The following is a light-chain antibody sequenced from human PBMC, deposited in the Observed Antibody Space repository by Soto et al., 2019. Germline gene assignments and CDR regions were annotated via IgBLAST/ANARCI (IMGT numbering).Light chain of an antibody. CDR1: QDIRID. V-gene: IGKV1-17*01. Sequence: DIQMTQSPSSLSASVGDSVTITCRASQDIRIDLGWYQQKPGKAPKRLIYTAFSFQSGVPSRFSGSGSGTVFTLTISSLQPEDFGTYYCLQHHSFPFTFGPGTRVDIK. CDR2: TAF. J-gene: IGKJ3*01. CDR3: LQHHSFPFT.